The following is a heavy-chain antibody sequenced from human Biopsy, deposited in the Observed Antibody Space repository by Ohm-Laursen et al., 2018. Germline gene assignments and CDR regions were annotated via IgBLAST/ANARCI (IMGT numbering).Heavy chain of an antibody. CDR1: GFTFSNYA. J-gene: IGHJ2*01. CDR2: ISDIGSST. Sequence: SLRLSCTASGFTFSNYAMTWVRQAPGKGLEWVSAISDIGSSTFYSDSVKGRFTISRDNSKTTLYLQMNSLRAEDTAIYYCAKDQPDLAVVVAAHWYFDLWGRGTLVTVSS. CDR3: AKDQPDLAVVVAAHWYFDL. V-gene: IGHV3-23*01. D-gene: IGHD2-15*01.